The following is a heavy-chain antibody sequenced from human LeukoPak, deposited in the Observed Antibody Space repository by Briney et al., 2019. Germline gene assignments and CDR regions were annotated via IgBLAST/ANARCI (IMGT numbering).Heavy chain of an antibody. D-gene: IGHD6-13*01. CDR3: ARTLYIAAVPGGLDY. J-gene: IGHJ4*02. V-gene: IGHV1-2*02. CDR1: GYTFTGYY. CDR2: INPNSGGT. Sequence: ASVKVSCKASGYTFTGYYMHWVRQAPGQGLEWMGWINPNSGGTNYAQRFQGRVTMTRDTSISTVYMELSRLRSDDTALYYCARTLYIAAVPGGLDYWGQGTLVTVSS.